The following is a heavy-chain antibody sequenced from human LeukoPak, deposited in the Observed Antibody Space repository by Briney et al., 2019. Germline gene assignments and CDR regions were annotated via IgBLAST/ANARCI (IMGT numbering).Heavy chain of an antibody. V-gene: IGHV4-30-4*08. Sequence: SQTLSLTCTVSGGSISSGSYYWSWIRQPAGKGLEWIGYIYYSGSTYYNPSLKSRVTISVDTSKNQFSLKLSSVTAADTAVYYCARRYSGYPQRPNPTLTRSYWYFDLWGRGTLVTVSS. CDR1: GGSISSGSYY. J-gene: IGHJ2*01. CDR3: ARRYSGYPQRPNPTLTRSYWYFDL. CDR2: IYYSGST. D-gene: IGHD5-12*01.